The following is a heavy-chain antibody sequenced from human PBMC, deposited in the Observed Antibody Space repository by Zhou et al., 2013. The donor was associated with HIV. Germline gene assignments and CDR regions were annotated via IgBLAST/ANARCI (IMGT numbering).Heavy chain of an antibody. D-gene: IGHD2-15*01. V-gene: IGHV1-46*02. CDR3: ARAVVGASSFDY. Sequence: VQLEQSGTEVKKPGSSVKVSCKASGGRFNRYAISWVRHAPGQGLEWMGIFNPSGGPTIYAHKFRGRVTMTRDTSTSTVYMELSSLRSEDTAVYYCARAVVGASSFDYWGQGTLVTVSS. CDR1: GGRFNRYA. CDR2: FNPSGGPT. J-gene: IGHJ4*02.